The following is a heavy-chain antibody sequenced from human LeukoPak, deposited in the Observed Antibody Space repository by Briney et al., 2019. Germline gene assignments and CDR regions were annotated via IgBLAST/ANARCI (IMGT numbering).Heavy chain of an antibody. Sequence: GSLRLSCAASGFTFSSYAMHWVRQAPGKGLEWVAVISYDGSNKYYADSVKGRFTISRDNSKNTLYLQMNSLRAEDTAVYYCARGLLRYFDWYSPDYWGQGTLVTVSS. V-gene: IGHV3-30-3*01. CDR2: ISYDGSNK. D-gene: IGHD3-9*01. CDR1: GFTFSSYA. CDR3: ARGLLRYFDWYSPDY. J-gene: IGHJ4*02.